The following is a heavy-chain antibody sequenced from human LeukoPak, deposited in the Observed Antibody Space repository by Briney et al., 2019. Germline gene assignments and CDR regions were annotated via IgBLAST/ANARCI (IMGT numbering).Heavy chain of an antibody. J-gene: IGHJ5*02. CDR2: IYYSGST. D-gene: IGHD3-10*01. V-gene: IGHV4-39*01. CDR3: ASSALWFGELLNWFDP. Sequence: SETLSLTCTVSGGSISSSSYYWGWIRQPPGKGLEWIGSIYYSGSTYYNPSLKSRVTISVDTSKNQFSLKLSSVTAADTAVYYCASSALWFGELLNWFDPWGQGTPVTVSS. CDR1: GGSISSSSYY.